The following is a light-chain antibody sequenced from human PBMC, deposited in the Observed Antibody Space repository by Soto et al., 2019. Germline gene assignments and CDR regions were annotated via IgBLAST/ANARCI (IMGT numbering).Light chain of an antibody. CDR2: DAS. CDR3: QQCDSYPYT. Sequence: DIEMTQSPSTLSASVGDRVTITCRASQSISTWLAWYQQKPGKAPRLLIHDASNLESDVPSRFSGSGSGTQFTLTISSLQPDDFPTYYCQQCDSYPYTFGQGTNLEI. V-gene: IGKV1-5*01. CDR1: QSISTW. J-gene: IGKJ2*01.